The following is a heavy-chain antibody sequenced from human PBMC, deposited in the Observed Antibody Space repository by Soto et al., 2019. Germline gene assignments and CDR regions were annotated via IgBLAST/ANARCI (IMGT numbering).Heavy chain of an antibody. Sequence: GGSLRLSCAASGFTFSSYAMSWVRQAPGKGLEWVSSISSSSSYIYYADSVKGRFTISRDNAKNSLYLQMNSLRAEDTAVYYCARADLVGATYYWGQGTLVTVSS. J-gene: IGHJ4*02. CDR2: ISSSSSYI. CDR1: GFTFSSYA. D-gene: IGHD1-26*01. CDR3: ARADLVGATYY. V-gene: IGHV3-21*01.